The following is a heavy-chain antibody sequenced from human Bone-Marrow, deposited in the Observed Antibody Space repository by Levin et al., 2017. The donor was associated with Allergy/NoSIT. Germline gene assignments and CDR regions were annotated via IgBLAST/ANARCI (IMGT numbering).Heavy chain of an antibody. V-gene: IGHV3-21*01. CDR3: ARDHRSASRSFDI. CDR1: GFTFRTSS. J-gene: IGHJ3*02. D-gene: IGHD6-6*01. Sequence: GGSLRLSCAASGFTFRTSSINWVRQAPGKGLEGVSSISGSSTIIFYAESVKGRFTISRDNARNSLFLQMNSLRAEDTATYYCARDHRSASRSFDIWGQGTVVTVAS. CDR2: ISGSSTII.